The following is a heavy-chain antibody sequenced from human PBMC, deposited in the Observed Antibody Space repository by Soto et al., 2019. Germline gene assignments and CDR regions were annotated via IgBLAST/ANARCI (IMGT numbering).Heavy chain of an antibody. D-gene: IGHD3-10*01. J-gene: IGHJ6*02. Sequence: GASVKVSCKASGYTFTSYGISWVRQAPGQGLEWMGWISAYNGNTNYAQKLQGRVTMTTDTSTSTAYMELRSLRSDDTAVYYCARDWGLWFGAYYYYGMDVWGQGTTVTVSS. CDR2: ISAYNGNT. CDR3: ARDWGLWFGAYYYYGMDV. CDR1: GYTFTSYG. V-gene: IGHV1-18*01.